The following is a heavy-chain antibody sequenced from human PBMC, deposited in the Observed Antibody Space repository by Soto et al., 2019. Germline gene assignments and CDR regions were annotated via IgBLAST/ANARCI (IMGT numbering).Heavy chain of an antibody. CDR1: GFTFSSHS. D-gene: IGHD6-13*01. V-gene: IGHV3-48*02. J-gene: IGHJ4*02. CDR3: ARGIAAAGGRHFDY. CDR2: ISSSTTTI. Sequence: GGSLRLSCAASGFTFSSHSMNWVRQAPGKGLEWVSYISSSTTTIYYADSVEGRFTVSRDNAKNSLYLQMNSLRDDDTAVYYCARGIAAAGGRHFDYWGQGTLVTVSS.